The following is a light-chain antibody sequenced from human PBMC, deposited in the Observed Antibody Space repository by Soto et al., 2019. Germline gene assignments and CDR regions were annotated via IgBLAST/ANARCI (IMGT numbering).Light chain of an antibody. CDR2: DVS. CDR1: SSDVGGYNY. J-gene: IGLJ1*01. V-gene: IGLV2-14*01. CDR3: SSYTSSSTGV. Sequence: QSALTQPASVSGSPGQWITISCTGTSSDVGGYNYVSWYQQHPGKAPNLMIYDVSNRPSGVSNRSSGSKSGNTASLTISRLPAEDEDDYYYSSYTSSSTGVFGTGTKVTVL.